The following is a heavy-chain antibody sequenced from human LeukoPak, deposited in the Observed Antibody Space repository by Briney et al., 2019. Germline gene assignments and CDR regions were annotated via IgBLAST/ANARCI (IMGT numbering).Heavy chain of an antibody. Sequence: SETLSLTCTVSGGSLSSYYWSWIRQPAGRGLEWMGRIQTSGSTNYNPSLKSRVTMSVDTSKNKFSLKVNSVTAADTAVYYCARVGSGWSFDYWGQGTLVTVSS. D-gene: IGHD6-19*01. CDR2: IQTSGST. CDR1: GGSLSSYY. CDR3: ARVGSGWSFDY. J-gene: IGHJ4*02. V-gene: IGHV4-4*07.